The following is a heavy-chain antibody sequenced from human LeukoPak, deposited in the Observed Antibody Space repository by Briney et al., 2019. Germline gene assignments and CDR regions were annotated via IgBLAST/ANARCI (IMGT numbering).Heavy chain of an antibody. J-gene: IGHJ4*02. CDR1: GGTFSTYA. CDR3: ARAGGYCGRISCPYYFDY. D-gene: IGHD2-15*01. V-gene: IGHV1-69*13. Sequence: ASVKVSCKASGGTFSTYAISWVRQAPGQGLEWMGGITPILGTANYAQKFQGRVTITADESTSTAYMELSSLRSEDTAVYYCARAGGYCGRISCPYYFDYWGQGSLVAVSS. CDR2: ITPILGTA.